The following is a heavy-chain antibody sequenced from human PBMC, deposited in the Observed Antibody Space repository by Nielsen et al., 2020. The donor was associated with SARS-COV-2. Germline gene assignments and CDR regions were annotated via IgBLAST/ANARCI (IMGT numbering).Heavy chain of an antibody. CDR1: GFTFDDYG. D-gene: IGHD6-19*01. V-gene: IGHV3-20*01. J-gene: IGHJ4*02. CDR2: INWNGGST. CDR3: ARDASGWYLDY. Sequence: GESLKISCAASGFTFDDYGMSWVRQAPGKGLEWVSGINWNGGSTGYADSVKGRFTISRDNAKNSLYLQMNSLRAEDTALYHCARDASGWYLDYWGQGTLVTVSS.